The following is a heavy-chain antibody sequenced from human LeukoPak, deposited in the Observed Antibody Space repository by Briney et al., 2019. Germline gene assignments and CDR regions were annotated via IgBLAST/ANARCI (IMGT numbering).Heavy chain of an antibody. Sequence: RASVKVSCKASGYTFTSYGISWVRQAPGQGLEWMGWISAYNGNTNYAQKLQGRVTMTTDTSTSTAYMELRSLRSDDTAVYYCARLCTSCYEPALGFDYWGQGTLVTVSS. V-gene: IGHV1-18*01. D-gene: IGHD2-2*01. J-gene: IGHJ4*02. CDR1: GYTFTSYG. CDR3: ARLCTSCYEPALGFDY. CDR2: ISAYNGNT.